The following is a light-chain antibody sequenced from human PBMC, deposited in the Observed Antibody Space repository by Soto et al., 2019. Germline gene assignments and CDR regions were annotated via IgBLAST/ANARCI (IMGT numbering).Light chain of an antibody. CDR2: EVS. CDR1: SSDVGGYDF. J-gene: IGLJ1*01. V-gene: IGLV2-14*01. CDR3: SSYTSDWGV. Sequence: QSALTQPASVSGSPGQSITISCTGTSSDVGGYDFVSWYQHHPGKAPKLIIYEVSTRPSGVSNRFSSSKSGNTASLTISGLQAEDEADYYCSSYTSDWGVFGTGTKLTVL.